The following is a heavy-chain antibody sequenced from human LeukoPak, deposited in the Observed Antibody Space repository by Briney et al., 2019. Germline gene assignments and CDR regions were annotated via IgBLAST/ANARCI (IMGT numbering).Heavy chain of an antibody. Sequence: GGSLRLSCAASGFTFSSYWMSRVRQAPGKGLEWVSVISGSGGSTYYADSVKGRFTISRDNSKNTLYLQMNSLRAEDTAVYYCAKDKSSTIFGVVITTLDYYYYMDVWGKGTTVTVSS. D-gene: IGHD3-3*01. V-gene: IGHV3-23*01. J-gene: IGHJ6*03. CDR1: GFTFSSYW. CDR3: AKDKSSTIFGVVITTLDYYYYMDV. CDR2: ISGSGGST.